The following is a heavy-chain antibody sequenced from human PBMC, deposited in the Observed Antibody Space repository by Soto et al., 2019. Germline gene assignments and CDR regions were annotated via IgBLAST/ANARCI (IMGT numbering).Heavy chain of an antibody. D-gene: IGHD6-13*01. CDR2: IYNSGST. CDR3: ARASYSSSYLFGY. CDR1: GGSINSYY. J-gene: IGHJ4*02. Sequence: SETLSLTCTVSGGSINSYYWSWIRQPPGKGLEWIGYIYNSGSTNYDPSLKSRVTISVDTSKNQFSLKLSSVTAADTAVYYCARASYSSSYLFGYWGQGTLVTVSS. V-gene: IGHV4-59*01.